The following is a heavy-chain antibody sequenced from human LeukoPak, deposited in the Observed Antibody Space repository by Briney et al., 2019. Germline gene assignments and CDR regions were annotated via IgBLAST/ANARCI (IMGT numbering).Heavy chain of an antibody. CDR1: GFTFDDYA. CDR3: AKDIYDILTGLDY. Sequence: GGSLRLSCAASGFTFDDYAMHWVRHAPGKGLEWVSGISWNSGSIGYADSVKGRFTISRDNAKNSLYLQMNSLRAEDTALYYCAKDIYDILTGLDYWGQGTLVTVSS. V-gene: IGHV3-9*01. J-gene: IGHJ4*02. CDR2: ISWNSGSI. D-gene: IGHD3-9*01.